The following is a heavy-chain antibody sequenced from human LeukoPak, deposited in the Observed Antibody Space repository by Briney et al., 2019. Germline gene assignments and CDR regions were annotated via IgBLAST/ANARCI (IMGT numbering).Heavy chain of an antibody. Sequence: GSLRLSCAASGFTFSGHWMHWIRQPPGKGLEWIGSIYDSGSTYYNPSLKSRVTISVDTSKNQFSLKLNSVTAADTAVYYCARHYGPWGQGTLVTVSS. CDR2: IYDSGST. CDR3: ARHYGP. D-gene: IGHD3-16*01. V-gene: IGHV4-38-2*01. J-gene: IGHJ5*02. CDR1: GFTFSGHW.